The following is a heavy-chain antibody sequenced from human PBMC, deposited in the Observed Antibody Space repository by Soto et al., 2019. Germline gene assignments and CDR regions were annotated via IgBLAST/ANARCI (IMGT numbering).Heavy chain of an antibody. Sequence: QVQLQQWGAGLLKPSETLSLTCAVYGGSFSGYYWSWIRQPPGKGLELMGEINHSGSTNYNPSLKSRVTISVDTSKNQFSLKLSSVTAADTAVYYCAKRKGVGCSSTSCYAKDAFYIWGQGTMVTVSS. J-gene: IGHJ3*02. CDR3: AKRKGVGCSSTSCYAKDAFYI. CDR1: GGSFSGYY. D-gene: IGHD2-2*01. CDR2: INHSGST. V-gene: IGHV4-34*01.